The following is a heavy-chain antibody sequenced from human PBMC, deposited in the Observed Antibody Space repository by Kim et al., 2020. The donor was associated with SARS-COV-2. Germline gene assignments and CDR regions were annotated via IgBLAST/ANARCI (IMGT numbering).Heavy chain of an antibody. V-gene: IGHV4-39*01. CDR3: ARGLRAAAGTADRLNWFDP. CDR2: IYYSGST. CDR1: GGSISSSTYY. D-gene: IGHD6-13*01. J-gene: IGHJ5*02. Sequence: SETLSLTCTVSGGSISSSTYYWGWIRQPPGKGLEWIGSIYYSGSTYYNPSLKSRVTISVDTSKNQFSLKLSSVTAADTAVYYCARGLRAAAGTADRLNWFDPWGQGTLVTVSS.